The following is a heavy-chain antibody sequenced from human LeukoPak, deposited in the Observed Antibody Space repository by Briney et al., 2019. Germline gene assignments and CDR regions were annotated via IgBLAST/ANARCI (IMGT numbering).Heavy chain of an antibody. Sequence: GGSLRLSCAASGFTFSSYDMHWVRQATGKGLEWVSGTDAAGDTYYLASVKGRFTISRESAKNSLYLQMKSLRAGDTAVYYCARSPSSDYFDLWGRGTVVTVSS. CDR3: ARSPSSDYFDL. D-gene: IGHD3-10*01. V-gene: IGHV3-13*01. J-gene: IGHJ2*01. CDR2: TDAAGDT. CDR1: GFTFSSYD.